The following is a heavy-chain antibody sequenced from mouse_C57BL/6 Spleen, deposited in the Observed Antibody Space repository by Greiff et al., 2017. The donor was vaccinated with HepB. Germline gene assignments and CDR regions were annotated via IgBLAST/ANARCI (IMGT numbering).Heavy chain of an antibody. J-gene: IGHJ2*01. CDR2: IDPENGDT. D-gene: IGHD4-1*01. CDR3: TTRLGRGFDY. CDR1: GFNIKDDY. Sequence: EVKLMESGAELVRPGASVKLSCTASGFNIKDDYMHWVKQRPEQGLEWIGWIDPENGDTEYASKFQGKATITADTSSNTAYLQLSSLTSEDTAVYYCTTRLGRGFDYWGQGTTLTVSS. V-gene: IGHV14-4*01.